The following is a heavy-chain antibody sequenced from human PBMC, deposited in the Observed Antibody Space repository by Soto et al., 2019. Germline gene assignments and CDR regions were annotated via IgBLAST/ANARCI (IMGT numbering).Heavy chain of an antibody. Sequence: QLVESGGGLVQPGGSLRLSCATSGFTFNTYWMTWVRQAPGKGLEWVANIKEDGSEENYVDSVKGRFTISRDYGKNSRFLQIKRLRREDSAVYYCVRSFSFDWLLFTLDYWGQGTLVSVSS. CDR1: GFTFNTYW. D-gene: IGHD3-9*01. V-gene: IGHV3-7*01. CDR3: VRSFSFDWLLFTLDY. CDR2: IKEDGSEE. J-gene: IGHJ4*02.